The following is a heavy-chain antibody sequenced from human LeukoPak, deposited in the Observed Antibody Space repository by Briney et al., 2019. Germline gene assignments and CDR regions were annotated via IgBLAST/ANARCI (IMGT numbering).Heavy chain of an antibody. J-gene: IGHJ5*02. V-gene: IGHV4-59*12. CDR2: MYYSGST. Sequence: SETLSLTCSVSGDSISSYYWSWIRQPPGKGLEWIGYMYYSGSTNYNPSLKSRVTISVDTSKNQFSLKLSSVAAADTAVYYCARVGPYNWNDCWFDPWGQGTLVTVSS. D-gene: IGHD1-1*01. CDR3: ARVGPYNWNDCWFDP. CDR1: GDSISSYY.